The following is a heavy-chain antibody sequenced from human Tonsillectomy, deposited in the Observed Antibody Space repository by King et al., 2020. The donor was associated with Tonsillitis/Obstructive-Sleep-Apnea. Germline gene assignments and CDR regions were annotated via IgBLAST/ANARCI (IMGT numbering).Heavy chain of an antibody. CDR2: IFSNDEK. CDR3: ARTIRYSNEDYYYYMDV. D-gene: IGHD4-11*01. V-gene: IGHV2-26*01. J-gene: IGHJ6*03. CDR1: GFSLSNARMG. Sequence: ITLQESGPVLVKPTETLTLTCTVSGFSLSNARMGVSWIRQPPGKALEWLAHIFSNDEKSYSTSLKSRLTISKDTSKSQVVLTMTNMDPVDTATYYCARTIRYSNEDYYYYMDVWGKGTTVTVSS.